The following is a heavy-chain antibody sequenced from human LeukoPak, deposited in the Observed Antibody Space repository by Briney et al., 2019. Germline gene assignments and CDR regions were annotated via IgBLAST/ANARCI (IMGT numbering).Heavy chain of an antibody. V-gene: IGHV4-4*07. CDR3: AREGDTARGYDAFDI. D-gene: IGHD5-18*01. Sequence: SESLSLTRTLSVDSISSYYSSWIRQPAAEGAGRICRIITRGSVNYNLSLKSRVTMSVDTSKKQFSLKLSSVSAADTAVYYCAREGDTARGYDAFDIWGQGTMVTVSS. J-gene: IGHJ3*02. CDR2: IITRGSV. CDR1: VDSISSYY.